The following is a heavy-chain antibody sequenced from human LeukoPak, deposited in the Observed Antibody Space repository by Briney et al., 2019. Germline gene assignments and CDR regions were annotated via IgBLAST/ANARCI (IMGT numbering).Heavy chain of an antibody. Sequence: GGSLRLSCAASGFSFRSYWRGWVRQAPGEGLEWVANIKEDGSEKYYVDSVKGRVTISRDNAKNSMYLQINSLRAADTGVYYSARDGDGHGDDYEYWGQGSLVTVSS. V-gene: IGHV3-7*01. D-gene: IGHD4-17*01. CDR3: ARDGDGHGDDYEY. CDR2: IKEDGSEK. J-gene: IGHJ4*02. CDR1: GFSFRSYW.